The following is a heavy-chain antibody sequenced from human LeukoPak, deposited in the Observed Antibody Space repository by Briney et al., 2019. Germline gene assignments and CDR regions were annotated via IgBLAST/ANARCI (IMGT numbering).Heavy chain of an antibody. V-gene: IGHV4-34*01. J-gene: IGHJ5*02. CDR3: AILGYCSSTSCISWFDP. D-gene: IGHD2-2*01. CDR2: INHSGST. Sequence: SETLSLTCAVYGGSFSGYYWSWIRQPPGKGLEWIGEINHSGSTNYNPSLKSRVTISVDTSKNQFSLKLSSVTAADTAVYYCAILGYCSSTSCISWFDPWGQGTLVTVSS. CDR1: GGSFSGYY.